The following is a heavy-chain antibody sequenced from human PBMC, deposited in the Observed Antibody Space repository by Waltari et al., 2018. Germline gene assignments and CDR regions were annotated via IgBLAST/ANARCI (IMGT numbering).Heavy chain of an antibody. CDR2: IIPIFATV. CDR3: AVTLSAAPFYGLDV. D-gene: IGHD6-13*01. CDR1: GATLPNSA. Sequence: QVQLVQSGAEVKKPGSSVMVSCKVSGATLPNSAIHWVRQAPGQGLEWVGRIIPIFATVNFAQKFQDRVTITAATSTSTAYMEVSSLRSDDTAMYYCAVTLSAAPFYGLDVWGQGTMVTVFS. J-gene: IGHJ6*02. V-gene: IGHV1-69*08.